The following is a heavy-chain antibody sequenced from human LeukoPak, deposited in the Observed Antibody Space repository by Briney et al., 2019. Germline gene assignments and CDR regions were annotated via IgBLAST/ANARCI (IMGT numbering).Heavy chain of an antibody. J-gene: IGHJ4*02. V-gene: IGHV5-51*01. Sequence: GESLKISCKGSGYSFTSSWIGWVRQMPGKGLEWMGIIYPGASDTRYSPSFQGQVTISAGKSISTAYLQWSSLKASDTAMYYCAIYSDTYYFDHWGQGTLVTVSS. CDR3: AIYSDTYYFDH. CDR1: GYSFTSSW. D-gene: IGHD1-26*01. CDR2: IYPGASDT.